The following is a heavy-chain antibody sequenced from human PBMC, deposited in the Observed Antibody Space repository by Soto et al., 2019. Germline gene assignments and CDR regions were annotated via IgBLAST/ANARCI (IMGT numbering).Heavy chain of an antibody. CDR3: ARQAELLRAGPNYYYHSVLDV. CDR1: GFTFKRYE. Sequence: VILSCVGSGFTFKRYELNWVRHAAGKLLDWVSYISKSGGTTYYAASLKGRFTVSRDNAKNSLYLQIDGLRADDTAVYYCARQAELLRAGPNYYYHSVLDVWGQGTTVTVSS. D-gene: IGHD1-26*01. CDR2: ISKSGGTT. V-gene: IGHV3-48*03. J-gene: IGHJ6*02.